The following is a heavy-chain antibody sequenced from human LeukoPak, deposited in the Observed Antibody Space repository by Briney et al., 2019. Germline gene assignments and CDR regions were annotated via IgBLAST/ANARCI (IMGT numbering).Heavy chain of an antibody. V-gene: IGHV4-59*08. Sequence: SETLSLTCTVSGASLSPYYWSWIQQPPGKGLEWIGYIYYSGSTTYNPSLKGRVTLSVDTSRDQFSLRLTSVTAADTAVYYCARTPGYDFGLDGMDVWGQGTTVTVSS. CDR1: GASLSPYY. J-gene: IGHJ6*02. CDR3: ARTPGYDFGLDGMDV. D-gene: IGHD5-12*01. CDR2: IYYSGST.